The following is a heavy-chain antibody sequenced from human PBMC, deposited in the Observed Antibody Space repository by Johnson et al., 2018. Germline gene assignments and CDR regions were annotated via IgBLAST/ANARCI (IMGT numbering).Heavy chain of an antibody. J-gene: IGHJ3*02. V-gene: IGHV1-8*01. CDR3: ARHWNNDAFDI. Sequence: QVQLVQSGAEVKKPGASVKVSCKASGYTFTSYDINWVRQATGQGLEWMGWMNPNSGNTGYAQKFQGRVTRTRNTSISTAYMELSNLRSEDTAGYYWARHWNNDAFDIWGQGTMVTVSS. CDR1: GYTFTSYD. D-gene: IGHD1/OR15-1a*01. CDR2: MNPNSGNT.